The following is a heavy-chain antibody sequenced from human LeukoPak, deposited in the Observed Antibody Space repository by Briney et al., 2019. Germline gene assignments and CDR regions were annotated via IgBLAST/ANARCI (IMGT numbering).Heavy chain of an antibody. V-gene: IGHV3-23*01. J-gene: IGHJ4*02. CDR3: AKDVGKWESLHFFDY. Sequence: GGSLRLSCAASGFTFTSYSIHWVRQAPGKGLEWVSTISGGGGSTYYADSVKGRFTISRDNSKNTLYLQVNSLRGDDTAVYYCAKDVGKWESLHFFDYWGQGTLVTVSS. CDR1: GFTFTSYS. CDR2: ISGGGGST. D-gene: IGHD1-26*01.